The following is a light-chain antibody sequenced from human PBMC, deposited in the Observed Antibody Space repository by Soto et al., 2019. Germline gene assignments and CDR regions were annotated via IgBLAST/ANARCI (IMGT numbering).Light chain of an antibody. Sequence: QSVLTQAPSASGTPGQSGTISCSGSSSSIGSNTVSWYQQVPGTAPKLLIYSNDQRPSGVPDRFSGSKSGTSASLAIGGLQSEDEADYYCAAWDGSLNGWVFGGRTQLTVL. V-gene: IGLV1-44*01. CDR2: SND. CDR3: AAWDGSLNGWV. CDR1: SSSIGSNT. J-gene: IGLJ7*01.